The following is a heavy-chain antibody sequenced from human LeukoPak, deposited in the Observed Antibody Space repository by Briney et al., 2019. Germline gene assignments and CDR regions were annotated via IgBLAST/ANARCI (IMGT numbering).Heavy chain of an antibody. CDR1: GFTFSSYA. CDR3: AKDWYITGTTLLFDY. CDR2: ISGGGGST. Sequence: GGSLRLSCAASGFTFSSYAMSWVRQAPGKGLEWVSAISGGGGSTYYADSVKGRFTISRDNSKNTLYLQMNSLRAEDTAVYYCAKDWYITGTTLLFDYWGQGTLVTVSS. D-gene: IGHD1/OR15-1a*01. J-gene: IGHJ4*02. V-gene: IGHV3-23*01.